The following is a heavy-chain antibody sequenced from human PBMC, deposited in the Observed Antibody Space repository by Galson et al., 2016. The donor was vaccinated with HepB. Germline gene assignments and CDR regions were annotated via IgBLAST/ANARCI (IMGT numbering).Heavy chain of an antibody. CDR3: VRDGGWSSDL. J-gene: IGHJ2*01. V-gene: IGHV3-74*01. Sequence: SLRLSCAASGFTFNTYEMHWVRHTPGKGLVWVSRINFSGSTATYADAVKGRFTISRDNAKNTLFLQMHSLRVEDTGVYYCVRDGGWSSDLWGRGTLVTVSS. CDR2: INFSGSTA. CDR1: GFTFNTYE.